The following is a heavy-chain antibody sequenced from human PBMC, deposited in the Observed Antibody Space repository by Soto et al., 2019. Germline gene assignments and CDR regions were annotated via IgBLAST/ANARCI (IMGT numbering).Heavy chain of an antibody. Sequence: PGGSLRLSCASSGSTFSTSSMNWVRQSPGKGLEWVSSISGTSDYIDYADAVRGRFTVSRDNAKNSLYLQMNSLRAEDTAVYYCARHPERIAEIGWFDPWGQGTLVTVSS. D-gene: IGHD6-13*01. CDR2: ISGTSDYI. CDR1: GSTFSTSS. CDR3: ARHPERIAEIGWFDP. J-gene: IGHJ5*02. V-gene: IGHV3-21*01.